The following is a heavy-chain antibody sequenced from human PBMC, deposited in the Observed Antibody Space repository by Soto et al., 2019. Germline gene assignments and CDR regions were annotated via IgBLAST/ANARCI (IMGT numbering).Heavy chain of an antibody. J-gene: IGHJ6*02. Sequence: ASVKVSCKASGYTFTDYYMHWVRQAPGQGLEWMGWIDPNSGGTNYAQKFQGWVTMTRDTSIRTAYMELSRLRSDDTAVYYCARGPPFLRGYLGYYYYGMDVWGQGTTVTVSS. CDR1: GYTFTDYY. D-gene: IGHD2-15*01. V-gene: IGHV1-2*04. CDR3: ARGPPFLRGYLGYYYYGMDV. CDR2: IDPNSGGT.